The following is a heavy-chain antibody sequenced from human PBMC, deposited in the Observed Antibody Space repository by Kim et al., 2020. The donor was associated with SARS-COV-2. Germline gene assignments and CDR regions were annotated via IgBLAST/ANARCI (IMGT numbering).Heavy chain of an antibody. CDR1: GGTFSSYA. CDR2: IIPIFGTA. V-gene: IGHV1-69*13. CDR3: ARVPGVQLWLQYYYYGMDV. Sequence: SVKVSCKASGGTFSSYAISWVRQAPGQGLEWMGGIIPIFGTANYAQKFQGRVTITADESTSTAYMELSSLRSEDTAVYYCARVPGVQLWLQYYYYGMDVWGQGTTVTVSS. J-gene: IGHJ6*02. D-gene: IGHD5-18*01.